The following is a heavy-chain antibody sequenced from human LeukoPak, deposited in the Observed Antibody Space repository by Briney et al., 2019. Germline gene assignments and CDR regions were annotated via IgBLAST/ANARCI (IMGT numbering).Heavy chain of an antibody. CDR1: GYTFTSYG. V-gene: IGHV1-18*01. Sequence: VASVKVSCKASGYTFTSYGISWVRQAPGQGLEWMGWISAYNGNTNYAQKLQGRVTMTTDTSTSTAYMELRSLRSDDTAVYYCARDSRTIFGVSYYYGMDVWGQGTTVTVS. CDR2: ISAYNGNT. J-gene: IGHJ6*02. D-gene: IGHD3-3*01. CDR3: ARDSRTIFGVSYYYGMDV.